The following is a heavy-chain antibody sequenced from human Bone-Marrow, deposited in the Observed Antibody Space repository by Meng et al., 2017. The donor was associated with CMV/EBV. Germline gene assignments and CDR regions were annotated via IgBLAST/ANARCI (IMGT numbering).Heavy chain of an antibody. CDR3: AKDMSYGVVGDAFDI. V-gene: IGHV3-9*03. CDR2: ISWNSGSI. CDR1: GFTFDDYA. J-gene: IGHJ3*02. D-gene: IGHD1-26*01. Sequence: SLKISCAASGFTFDDYAMHWVRQAPGKGLEWVSGISWNSGSIGYADSVKGRFTISRDNAKNSLYQQMNSLRAEDMALYYCAKDMSYGVVGDAFDIWGQGTMVTVSS.